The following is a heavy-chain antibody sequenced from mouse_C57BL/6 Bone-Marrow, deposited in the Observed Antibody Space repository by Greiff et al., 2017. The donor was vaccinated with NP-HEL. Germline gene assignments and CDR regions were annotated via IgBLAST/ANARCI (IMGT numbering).Heavy chain of an antibody. CDR2: ISNLAYSI. CDR3: ARHNYGSPDV. CDR1: GFTFSDYG. V-gene: IGHV5-15*01. J-gene: IGHJ1*03. D-gene: IGHD1-1*01. Sequence: EVKLQESGGGLVQPGGSLKLSCAASGFTFSDYGMAWVRQAPRKGPEWVAFISNLAYSIYYADTVTGRFTISRENAKNTLYLEMSSLRSEDTAMYYCARHNYGSPDVWGTGTTVTVSS.